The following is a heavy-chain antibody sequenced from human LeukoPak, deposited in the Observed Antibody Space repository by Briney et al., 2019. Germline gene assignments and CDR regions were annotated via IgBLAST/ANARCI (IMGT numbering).Heavy chain of an antibody. Sequence: ASVKVSCKASGYTFTSYDINWVRQAPGQGLEWMGWISAYNGNTKYAQKLQGRVTMTTDTSTSTAYMELRSLRSDDTAVYYCARDWYCSGGSCYDCFDPWGQGTLVTVSS. CDR2: ISAYNGNT. CDR3: ARDWYCSGGSCYDCFDP. V-gene: IGHV1-18*01. D-gene: IGHD2-15*01. CDR1: GYTFTSYD. J-gene: IGHJ5*02.